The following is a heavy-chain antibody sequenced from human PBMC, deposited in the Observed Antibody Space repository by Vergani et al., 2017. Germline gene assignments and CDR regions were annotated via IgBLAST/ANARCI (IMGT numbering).Heavy chain of an antibody. CDR3: ARDRGYSSSWRVTPHYYYYGMDV. V-gene: IGHV4-30-4*08. J-gene: IGHJ6*02. CDR2: IYYSGST. Sequence: QVNLQESGPGLVKPSETLSLTCTVSGGSISSGDYYWSWIRQPPGKGLEWIGYIYYSGSTYYNPSLKSRVTISVDTSKNQFSLKLSSVTAADTAVYYCARDRGYSSSWRVTPHYYYYGMDVWGQGTTVTVSS. D-gene: IGHD6-13*01. CDR1: GGSISSGDYY.